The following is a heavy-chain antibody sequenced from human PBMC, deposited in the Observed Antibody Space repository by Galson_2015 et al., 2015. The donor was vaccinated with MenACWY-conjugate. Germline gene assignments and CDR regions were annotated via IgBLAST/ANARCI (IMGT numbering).Heavy chain of an antibody. CDR1: GFAFSSNW. V-gene: IGHV3-74*01. CDR2: INSDGSSK. CDR3: ARYPPGSYRHPKPVDH. D-gene: IGHD1-26*01. Sequence: SLRLSCAASGFAFSSNWMHWVRHAPGRGLEWVSRINSDGSSKSYADSVKGRFTTSRDNAKSTLYLQMNSLRTEDTAVYYCARYPPGSYRHPKPVDHWRHGSRVTFSS. J-gene: IGHJ1*01.